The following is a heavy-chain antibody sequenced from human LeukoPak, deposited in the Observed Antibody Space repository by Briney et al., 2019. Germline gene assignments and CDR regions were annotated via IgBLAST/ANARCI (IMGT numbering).Heavy chain of an antibody. CDR1: GFTVSNNR. J-gene: IGHJ1*01. Sequence: GGSLRLSCAASGFTVSNNRLSWVRQAPGMGLEWVSTIYSDGNTYYPDSVKGRFAISRDGSKNTLYLQLNSLRTEDTAIYYCVREREGSNSEHWGQGTLVTVSS. CDR3: VREREGSNSEH. CDR2: IYSDGNT. V-gene: IGHV3-53*01. D-gene: IGHD1-26*01.